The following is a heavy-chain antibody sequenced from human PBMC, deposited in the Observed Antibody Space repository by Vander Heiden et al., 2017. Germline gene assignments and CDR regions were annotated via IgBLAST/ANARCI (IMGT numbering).Heavy chain of an antibody. CDR2: ISSSSSTI. V-gene: IGHV3-48*02. CDR3: ARGQYFDWSSSYYFDY. D-gene: IGHD3-9*01. CDR1: GFTFSSHR. J-gene: IGHJ4*02. Sequence: EVQLVESGGGLVQPGGSLRLSCAASGFTFSSHRMNWVRQAPGKGLEWVSYISSSSSTIYYADSVKGRFTISRDNAKNSLYLQMNSLRDEDTAVYYCARGQYFDWSSSYYFDYWGQGTLVTVSS.